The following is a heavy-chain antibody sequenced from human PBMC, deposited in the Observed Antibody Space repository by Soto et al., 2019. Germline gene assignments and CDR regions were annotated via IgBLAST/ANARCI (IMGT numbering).Heavy chain of an antibody. Sequence: PGGSLRLSCAASGFTFSSYGMHWVRQAPGKGLEWVAVISYDGSNKYYADSVKGRFTISRDNSKNTLYLQMNSLRAEDTAVYYCAKGLETYYDFWSGPDFDYWGQGTLVTVSS. CDR3: AKGLETYYDFWSGPDFDY. V-gene: IGHV3-30*18. J-gene: IGHJ4*02. CDR2: ISYDGSNK. D-gene: IGHD3-3*01. CDR1: GFTFSSYG.